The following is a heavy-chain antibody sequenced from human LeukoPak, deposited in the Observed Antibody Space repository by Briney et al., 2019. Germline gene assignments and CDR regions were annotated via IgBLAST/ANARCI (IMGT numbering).Heavy chain of an antibody. CDR3: ASLDYYYYYMDV. CDR2: LYYSGSA. CDR1: GGSISSNNYY. V-gene: IGHV4-39*01. Sequence: SETLSLTCTVSGGSISSNNYYWGWIRQPPGKGLEWIGSLYYSGSAYYNPSLKSRVTISVDASKNQFSLKLSSVTAADTGVYYCASLDYYYYYMDVWGKGTTVTISS. J-gene: IGHJ6*03.